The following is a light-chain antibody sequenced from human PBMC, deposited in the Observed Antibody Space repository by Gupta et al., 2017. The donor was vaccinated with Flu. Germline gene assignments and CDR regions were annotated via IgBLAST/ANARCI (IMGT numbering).Light chain of an antibody. V-gene: IGLV1-44*01. Sequence: SLLTHRPPASGTPAQRVTISFSGSSAHIGSNTLNWYQQLPGTAPNLLIYSKNQRPSGVPDRFSGSKSGTSASSVIIGLQSEDEADDYCAAWDDSLNGRVFGGGTKLTVL. CDR1: SAHIGSNT. J-gene: IGLJ3*02. CDR3: AAWDDSLNGRV. CDR2: SKN.